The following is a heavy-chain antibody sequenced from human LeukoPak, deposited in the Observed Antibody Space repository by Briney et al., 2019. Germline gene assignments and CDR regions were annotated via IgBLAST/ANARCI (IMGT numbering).Heavy chain of an antibody. CDR1: GFTFSSYA. V-gene: IGHV3-23*01. CDR2: ISGSGGST. Sequence: GGSLRLSCAASGFTFSSYAMSWVRQAPGKGLEWVSAISGSGGSTCYADSVKGRFTISRDNSKNTLYLQMNSLRAEDTAVYYCAKDPGYCSGGSCYPYFDYWGQGTLVTVSS. D-gene: IGHD2-15*01. CDR3: AKDPGYCSGGSCYPYFDY. J-gene: IGHJ4*02.